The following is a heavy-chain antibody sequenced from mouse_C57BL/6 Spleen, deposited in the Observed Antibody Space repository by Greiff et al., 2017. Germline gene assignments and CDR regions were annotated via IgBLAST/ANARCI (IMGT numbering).Heavy chain of an antibody. V-gene: IGHV1-82*01. CDR2: IYPGAGDT. D-gene: IGHD2-5*01. CDR3: ARDYYSNYYAMDY. Sequence: VKLVESGPELVKPGASVKISCKASGYAFSSSWMNWVKQRPGKGLEWIGRIYPGAGDTDYNGKFKGKATLTADKSSSTAYMQLSSLTSEDSAVYFCARDYYSNYYAMDYWGQGTSVTVSS. J-gene: IGHJ4*01. CDR1: GYAFSSSW.